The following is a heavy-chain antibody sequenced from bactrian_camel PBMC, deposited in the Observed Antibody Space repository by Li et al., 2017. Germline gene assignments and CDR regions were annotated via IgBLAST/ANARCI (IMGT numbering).Heavy chain of an antibody. Sequence: QVQLVESGGGSVQAGGSLRLSCAASGYKYSGHCMAWFRQAPGKEREGVATIYRDNGYTSYADSVKGRFTISQDNAKNTVSLQMDSLRPEDTAMYYCAAHTVGVYCGTFGSAYNYWGQGTQVTVS. J-gene: IGHJ4*01. CDR2: IYRDNGYT. V-gene: IGHV3S25*01. CDR1: GYKYSGHC. D-gene: IGHD2*01. CDR3: AAHTVGVYCGTFGSAYNY.